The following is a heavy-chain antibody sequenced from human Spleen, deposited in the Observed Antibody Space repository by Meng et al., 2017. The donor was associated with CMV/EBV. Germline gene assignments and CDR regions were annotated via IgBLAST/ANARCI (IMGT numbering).Heavy chain of an antibody. CDR3: ARTEMTTVTTSIDY. J-gene: IGHJ4*02. Sequence: SGGSVSSSSYSWSWIRQPPGKGLEWIGYINYRGSTNYNPSLKSRVTISVDTSKNQFSLRLSSVTAADTAVYYCARTEMTTVTTSIDYWGQGTLVTVSS. CDR1: GGSVSSSSYS. D-gene: IGHD4-11*01. CDR2: INYRGST. V-gene: IGHV4-61*01.